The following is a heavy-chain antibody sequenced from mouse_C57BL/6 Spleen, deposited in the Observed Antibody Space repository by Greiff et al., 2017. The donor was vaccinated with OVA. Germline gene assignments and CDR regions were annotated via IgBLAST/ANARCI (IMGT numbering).Heavy chain of an antibody. J-gene: IGHJ2*01. CDR2: IDPANGDN. V-gene: IGHV14-4*01. D-gene: IGHD1-1*01. Sequence: VQLKQSGAELVRPGASVKLSCTASGFNITDDYMHWVKQRPEQGLEWIGWIDPANGDNEYDSKFQGKATITADTSSNTAYLQLSSLTSEDTAVYYGTTGPVAQWGQGTTLTVSS. CDR3: TTGPVAQ. CDR1: GFNITDDY.